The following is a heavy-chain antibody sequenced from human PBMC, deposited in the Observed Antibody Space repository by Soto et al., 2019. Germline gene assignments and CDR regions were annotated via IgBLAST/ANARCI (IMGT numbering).Heavy chain of an antibody. CDR3: AKDRAARYCSGGSCYPLFDY. CDR2: ISGSGGST. Sequence: EVQLLESGGGLVQPGGSLRLSCAASGFTFSSYAMSWVRQAPGKGLEWVSAISGSGGSTYYADSVKGRFTISRDNSKNTLYLQMNSLRAEDTAVYYCAKDRAARYCSGGSCYPLFDYWGQGTLVTVSS. D-gene: IGHD2-15*01. CDR1: GFTFSSYA. V-gene: IGHV3-23*01. J-gene: IGHJ4*02.